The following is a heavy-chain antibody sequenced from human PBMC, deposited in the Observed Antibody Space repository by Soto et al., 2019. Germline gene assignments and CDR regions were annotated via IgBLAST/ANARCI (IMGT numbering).Heavy chain of an antibody. D-gene: IGHD6-13*01. V-gene: IGHV3-23*01. CDR1: GFSFSSYA. Sequence: GGSLRLSCVASGFSFSSYAMSWVRQAPGKGLEWVSVISGSDGSTYYADSVKGRFTISRDNSKNTLYLQMNSLRAEDTAVYYCARDRERDAWYEDYWGQGTLVTVSS. CDR3: ARDRERDAWYEDY. CDR2: ISGSDGST. J-gene: IGHJ4*02.